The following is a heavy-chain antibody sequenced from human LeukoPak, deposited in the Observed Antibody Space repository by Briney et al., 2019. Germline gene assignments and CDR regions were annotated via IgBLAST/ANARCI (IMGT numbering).Heavy chain of an antibody. Sequence: GGSLRLSCAASGFTFNSYSMNWVRQAPGKGLEWVSSISGSSSYIYYADSVKGRFTISRDNAKNSLYLQMNSLRAEDTAVYYCARETTVTSYFDYWGQGTLVTVSS. CDR3: ARETTVTSYFDY. CDR1: GFTFNSYS. D-gene: IGHD4-17*01. J-gene: IGHJ4*02. CDR2: ISGSSSYI. V-gene: IGHV3-21*01.